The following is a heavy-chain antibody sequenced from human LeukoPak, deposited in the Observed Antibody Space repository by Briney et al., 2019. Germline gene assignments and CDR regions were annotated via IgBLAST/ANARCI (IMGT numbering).Heavy chain of an antibody. CDR3: AKVPRQHDNWFDP. D-gene: IGHD6-13*01. V-gene: IGHV3-7*01. J-gene: IGHJ5*02. Sequence: GGSLRLSCAASGFTFSSYWMSWVRQAPGKGLEWVANIKQDGSEKYYVDSVKGRFTISRDDAKNSLYLQMNSLRAEDTAVYYCAKVPRQHDNWFDPWGQGTLVTVSS. CDR2: IKQDGSEK. CDR1: GFTFSSYW.